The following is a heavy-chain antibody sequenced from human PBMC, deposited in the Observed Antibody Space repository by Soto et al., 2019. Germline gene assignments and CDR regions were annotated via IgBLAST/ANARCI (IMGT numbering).Heavy chain of an antibody. CDR3: ARSMDDYYYYGMDV. J-gene: IGHJ6*02. Sequence: EVQLVESGGGLVQPGGSLRLSCAASGFTFSSYSMNWVRHAPGKGLEWVSYISSSSSTIYYADSVKGRFTISRDNAKNSLYLQMNSLRAEDTAVYYCARSMDDYYYYGMDVWGQGTTVTVSS. CDR1: GFTFSSYS. D-gene: IGHD3-10*01. V-gene: IGHV3-48*01. CDR2: ISSSSSTI.